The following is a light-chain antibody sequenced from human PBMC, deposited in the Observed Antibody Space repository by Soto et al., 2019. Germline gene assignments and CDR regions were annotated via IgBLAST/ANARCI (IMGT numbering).Light chain of an antibody. CDR1: QSVSIHY. CDR3: QQYGTLPFT. Sequence: IVLKQSSGTLSLSPGERATLSCRTSQSVSIHYLAWYQQKPGQAPRLLIYGTSSRATGIPDRFSGSGSGTDFTLTISRLEPEDFAVYFCQQYGTLPFTFGPGTKVDIK. CDR2: GTS. V-gene: IGKV3-20*01. J-gene: IGKJ3*01.